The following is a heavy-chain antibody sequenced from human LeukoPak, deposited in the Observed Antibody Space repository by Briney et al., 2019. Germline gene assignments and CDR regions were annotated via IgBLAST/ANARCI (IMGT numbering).Heavy chain of an antibody. D-gene: IGHD3-22*01. CDR2: ISYDGSNK. CDR3: ARVYSYYDSSGYMVY. Sequence: GGSLRLSCAASGFTFSNYAMHWVRQAPGKGLEWVAFISYDGSNKYYADSVKGRFTISRDNSKYTLDLQMNSLRAEDTAVYYCARVYSYYDSSGYMVYWGQGTLVTVSS. V-gene: IGHV3-30*04. CDR1: GFTFSNYA. J-gene: IGHJ4*02.